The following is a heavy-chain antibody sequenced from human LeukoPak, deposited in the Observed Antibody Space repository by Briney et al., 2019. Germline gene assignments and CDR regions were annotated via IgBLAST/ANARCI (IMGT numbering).Heavy chain of an antibody. CDR3: ARHLGYSSSHTDY. J-gene: IGHJ4*02. CDR1: GFTFSTYA. V-gene: IGHV3-23*01. CDR2: MSTTGGGK. D-gene: IGHD6-13*01. Sequence: PGGSLRLSCAASGFTFSTYAMSWVRQAPGKGLEWVSGMSTTGGGKYYADSVKGRFTISRDNSKNTLYLQMNSLRAEDTAVYYCARHLGYSSSHTDYWGQGTLITVSS.